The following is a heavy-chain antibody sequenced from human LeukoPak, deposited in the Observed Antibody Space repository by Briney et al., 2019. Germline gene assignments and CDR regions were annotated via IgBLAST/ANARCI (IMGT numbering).Heavy chain of an antibody. D-gene: IGHD6-6*01. Sequence: VGSLRLSCAASGFTFGTYGMNWVRQAPGKGLEWVSAINDDAKNTFYADSVKGRFTISRDNSKNTLYLQMSSLTVEDTAIYYCAKRVPYGSSAVYFDSWGQGTLVIVSS. J-gene: IGHJ4*02. V-gene: IGHV3-23*01. CDR2: INDDAKNT. CDR3: AKRVPYGSSAVYFDS. CDR1: GFTFGTYG.